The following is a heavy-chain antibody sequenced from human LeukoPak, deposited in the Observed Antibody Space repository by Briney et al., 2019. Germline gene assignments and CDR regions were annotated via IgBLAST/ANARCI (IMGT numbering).Heavy chain of an antibody. CDR1: GGSISSYY. J-gene: IGHJ4*02. CDR3: ARDGLSGGYYGGFDY. V-gene: IGHV4-59*01. CDR2: IYYSGST. Sequence: SETLSLTCTVSGGSISSYYWSWIRQPPGKGLEWIGYIYYSGSTNYNPSLKSRVTISVDTSKNQFSLKLSSVTAADTAVYYCARDGLSGGYYGGFDYWGQGTLVTVAS. D-gene: IGHD3-22*01.